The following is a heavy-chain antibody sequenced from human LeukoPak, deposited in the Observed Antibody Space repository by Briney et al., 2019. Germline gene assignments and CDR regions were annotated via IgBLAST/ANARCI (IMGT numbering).Heavy chain of an antibody. CDR3: ARGEPALRYFDWSLRTGGPDY. D-gene: IGHD3-9*01. CDR2: ISDDGNNI. Sequence: ESGGSLRLSCVVSGFTFNMYSMHWVRQAPGKGLEWVAVISDDGNNIYYADSVKGRFTISRDNAKNSLYLQMNSLRAEDTAVYYCARGEPALRYFDWSLRTGGPDYWGQGTLVTVSS. J-gene: IGHJ4*02. CDR1: GFTFNMYS. V-gene: IGHV3-30-3*01.